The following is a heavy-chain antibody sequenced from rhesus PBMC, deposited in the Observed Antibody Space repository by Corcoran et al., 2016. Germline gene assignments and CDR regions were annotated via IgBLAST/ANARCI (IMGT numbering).Heavy chain of an antibody. Sequence: QVQLQESGPGLVKPSETLSLTCAVSGYSISSGYGWGWIRQPQGKGLEWIGQIYGGSGSTYYNPSLKSRVTVSKDTSKHQFSLKLSSVTAADTAVYYCAREGRIYSLFDYWGQGVLVTVSS. D-gene: IGHD2-27*01. V-gene: IGHV4-127*01. CDR2: IYGGSGST. CDR1: GYSISSGYG. CDR3: AREGRIYSLFDY. J-gene: IGHJ4*01.